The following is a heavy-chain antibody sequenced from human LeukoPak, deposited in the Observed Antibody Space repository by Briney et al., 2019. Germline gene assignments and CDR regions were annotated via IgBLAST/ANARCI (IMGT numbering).Heavy chain of an antibody. CDR3: AKDGDYGSGSYVDY. CDR1: GFTFDDYA. CDR2: ISWNSGSI. Sequence: GGSLRLSCAASGFTFDDYAMHWVRQAPGKGLEWVSGISWNSGSIGYADSVKGRFTISRDNAKNSLYLQMNSLRAEDTALYYCAKDGDYGSGSYVDYWGQGTLVSVSS. J-gene: IGHJ4*02. V-gene: IGHV3-9*01. D-gene: IGHD3-10*01.